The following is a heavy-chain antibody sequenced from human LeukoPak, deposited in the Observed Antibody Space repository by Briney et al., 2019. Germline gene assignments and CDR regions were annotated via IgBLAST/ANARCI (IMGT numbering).Heavy chain of an antibody. CDR1: GGSISSSSYY. Sequence: PSETLSLTCTVSGGSISSSSYYWGWIRQPPGKGLEWIGSIYYSGSTYYNPSLKSRVTISIDTSKNQFSLKLSSVTAADTAVYYCARDNPDDYYDSSGFYWGQGTLVTVSS. J-gene: IGHJ4*02. CDR2: IYYSGST. D-gene: IGHD3-22*01. V-gene: IGHV4-39*07. CDR3: ARDNPDDYYDSSGFY.